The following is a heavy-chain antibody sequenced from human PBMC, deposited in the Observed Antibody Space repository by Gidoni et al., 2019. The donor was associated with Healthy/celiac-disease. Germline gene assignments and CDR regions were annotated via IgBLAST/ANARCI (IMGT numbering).Heavy chain of an antibody. D-gene: IGHD4-17*01. V-gene: IGHV3-33*08. CDR3: ARELYGDYDYYYGMDV. CDR2: IWYDGSNK. J-gene: IGHJ6*02. CDR1: GVTFSSYG. Sequence: QVQLVESGGGVVQPGRSLRLSCAASGVTFSSYGMHWVRQAPGKGREWVAVIWYDGSNKYYADSVKGRFTISRDNSKNTLYLQMNSLRAEDTAVYYCARELYGDYDYYYGMDVWGQGTTVTVSS.